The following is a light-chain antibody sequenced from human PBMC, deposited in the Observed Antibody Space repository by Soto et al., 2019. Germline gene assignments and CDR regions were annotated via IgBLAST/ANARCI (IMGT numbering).Light chain of an antibody. CDR1: QRVSSSY. CDR3: QQYGSSPLT. V-gene: IGKV3-20*01. J-gene: IGKJ4*01. Sequence: EVVLTQSPGTLSLSPGERATLSCRASQRVSSSYLAWYRQKPGQAPRLLIYGASSRATGIPDRFSGSGSGTDFPLTISSLEPEDFALYYCQQYGSSPLTFAGGTKVEL. CDR2: GAS.